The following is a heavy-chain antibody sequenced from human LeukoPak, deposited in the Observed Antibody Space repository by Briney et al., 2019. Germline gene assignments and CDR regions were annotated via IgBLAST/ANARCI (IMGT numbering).Heavy chain of an antibody. Sequence: PGGSLRPSCAASGFTVSSNYMNWVRQAPGKGLECVSVIYSGGTTYYADSVKGRFTISTDNSKNTLYLQMNSLRAEDTAVYYCAREGLVQGILIGMDVWGKGTTVTVSS. CDR3: AREGLVQGILIGMDV. CDR2: IYSGGTT. D-gene: IGHD3-10*01. J-gene: IGHJ6*04. V-gene: IGHV3-53*01. CDR1: GFTVSSNY.